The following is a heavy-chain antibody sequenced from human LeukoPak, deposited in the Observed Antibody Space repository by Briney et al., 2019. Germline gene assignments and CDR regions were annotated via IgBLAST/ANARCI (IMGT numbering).Heavy chain of an antibody. J-gene: IGHJ4*02. Sequence: GGSLRLSCAASGLTFEDYAMHWVRHAPGKGLEWVSRVNSDGSSATYADSVKGRFTIARDNAKNTVYLQMNSLRAEDTAVYYCARETIYDFRCDYHIDYWGQGTLVTVSS. CDR1: GLTFEDYA. D-gene: IGHD3-3*01. V-gene: IGHV3-74*03. CDR3: ARETIYDFRCDYHIDY. CDR2: VNSDGSSA.